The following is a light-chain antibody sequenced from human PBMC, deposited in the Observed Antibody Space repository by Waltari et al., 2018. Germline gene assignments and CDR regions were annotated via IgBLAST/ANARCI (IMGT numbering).Light chain of an antibody. J-gene: IGLJ3*02. CDR3: QSGDSSGFGV. CDR2: KDS. Sequence: WYQQKPGQGPVLVIYKDSERPSGSPERFAGSSSGTTVTLTFSGVQAEDESDYYFQSGDSSGFGVFCGGTNLTVL. V-gene: IGLV3-25*03.